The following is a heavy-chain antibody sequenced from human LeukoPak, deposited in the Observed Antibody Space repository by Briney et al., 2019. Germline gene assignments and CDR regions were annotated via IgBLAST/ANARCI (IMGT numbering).Heavy chain of an antibody. CDR1: GFTFSNYD. Sequence: GGSLRLSCAASGFTFSNYDMHWVRQATGKGLEWVSAIGTAGDTYYPGSVKGRFTISRENAKNSLYLQMNSLRAGDTAVHYCARDRGGGHMDVWGKGTTVTISS. D-gene: IGHD2-15*01. V-gene: IGHV3-13*01. CDR3: ARDRGGGHMDV. CDR2: IGTAGDT. J-gene: IGHJ6*03.